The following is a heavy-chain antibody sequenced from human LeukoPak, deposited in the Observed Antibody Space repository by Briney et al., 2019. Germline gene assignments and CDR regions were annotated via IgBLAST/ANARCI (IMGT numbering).Heavy chain of an antibody. CDR1: GYTFTSYY. Sequence: ASVKVSCKASGYTFTSYYMHWVRQAPGQGLEWMGIINPSGGSTSYAQKLQGRVTMTRDTSTSTVYMELSSLRSEDTAVYYCARASLVYYDSSGDFDYWGQGTLVTVSS. CDR3: ARASLVYYDSSGDFDY. CDR2: INPSGGST. V-gene: IGHV1-46*01. D-gene: IGHD3-22*01. J-gene: IGHJ4*02.